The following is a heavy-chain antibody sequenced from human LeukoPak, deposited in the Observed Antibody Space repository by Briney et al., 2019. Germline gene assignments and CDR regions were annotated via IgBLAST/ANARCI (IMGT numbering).Heavy chain of an antibody. Sequence: GGSLRLSCAASGITLSNNWMTWVRQAPGKGLEWVANIKQDGSPTHYVDSVKGRFTISRDNAKNSLFFLMDSLGVEDTAVYYCATMDGTGYVGYWGQGTLVTVSS. D-gene: IGHD2-8*02. CDR3: ATMDGTGYVGY. J-gene: IGHJ4*02. V-gene: IGHV3-7*01. CDR1: GITLSNNW. CDR2: IKQDGSPT.